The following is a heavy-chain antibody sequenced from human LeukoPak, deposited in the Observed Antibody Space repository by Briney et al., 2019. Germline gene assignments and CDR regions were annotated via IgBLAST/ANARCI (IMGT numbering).Heavy chain of an antibody. J-gene: IGHJ4*02. CDR3: AREKYSSGWSPFDY. CDR1: GYTFTGYY. Sequence: ASVKVSCTASGYTFTGYYMHWVRQAPGQELEWMGWINPNSGGTNYAQKLQGRVTMTTDTSTSTAYMELRSLRSDDTAVYYCAREKYSSGWSPFDYWGQGTLVTVSS. D-gene: IGHD6-19*01. V-gene: IGHV1-2*02. CDR2: INPNSGGT.